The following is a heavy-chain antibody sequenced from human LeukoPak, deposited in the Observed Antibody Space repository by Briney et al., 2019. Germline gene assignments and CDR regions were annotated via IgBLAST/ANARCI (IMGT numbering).Heavy chain of an antibody. CDR2: ISSSSSYI. Sequence: GGSLRLSCAASGFTFSSYSVNWVRQAPGKGLEWVSSISSSSSYIYYADSVKGRFTISRDNSKNTLYLQMNSLRAEDTAVYYCAKDRASSWWYFDLWGRGTLVTVSS. CDR3: AKDRASSWWYFDL. J-gene: IGHJ2*01. D-gene: IGHD5-18*01. CDR1: GFTFSSYS. V-gene: IGHV3-21*04.